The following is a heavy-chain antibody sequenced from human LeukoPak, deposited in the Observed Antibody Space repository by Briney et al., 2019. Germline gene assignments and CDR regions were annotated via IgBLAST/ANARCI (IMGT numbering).Heavy chain of an antibody. CDR3: ARALDLGELDAYMDV. D-gene: IGHD3-10*01. Sequence: ASVKVSCKASGYTFTGYYMHWVRQAPGQGLEWMGWINPNSGGTNYAQKFQGRVTMTRDTSISTAYMELSRLRSDDTAVYYCARALDLGELDAYMDVWGKGTTVTVSS. CDR2: INPNSGGT. J-gene: IGHJ6*03. V-gene: IGHV1-2*02. CDR1: GYTFTGYY.